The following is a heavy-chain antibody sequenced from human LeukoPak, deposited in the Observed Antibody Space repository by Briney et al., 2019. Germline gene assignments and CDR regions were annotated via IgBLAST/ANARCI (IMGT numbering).Heavy chain of an antibody. CDR2: ISGSGGTT. CDR3: AKGRYGESYYYMDV. Sequence: PGGSLRLSCAAPGFTFSSYAMTWARQAPGKGLEWVSGISGSGGTTYYADSVKGRFTISRDNSKNTLYLQMNSLRAEDTAVYYCAKGRYGESYYYMDVWGKGTTVTVSS. V-gene: IGHV3-23*01. J-gene: IGHJ6*03. CDR1: GFTFSSYA. D-gene: IGHD3-10*01.